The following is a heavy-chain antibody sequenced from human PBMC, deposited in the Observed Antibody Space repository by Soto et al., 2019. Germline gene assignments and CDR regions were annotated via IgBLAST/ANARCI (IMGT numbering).Heavy chain of an antibody. D-gene: IGHD2-2*01. J-gene: IGHJ6*02. CDR3: ARAGGYCSSTSCPNYYGMDV. CDR2: INAGNGNT. CDR1: GYTFTSYA. V-gene: IGHV1-3*01. Sequence: ASVKVSCKASGYTFTSYAMHWVRQAPGQRLEWMGWINAGNGNTKYSQKFQGRVTITRDTSASTAYMELSSQRSEDTAVYYCARAGGYCSSTSCPNYYGMDVWGQGTTVTVSS.